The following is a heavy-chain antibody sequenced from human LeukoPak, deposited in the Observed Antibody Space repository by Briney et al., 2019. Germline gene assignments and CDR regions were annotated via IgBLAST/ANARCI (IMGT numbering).Heavy chain of an antibody. J-gene: IGHJ4*02. Sequence: GGSLRLSCAASGLTFSSYGMHWVRQAPGKGLEWVAFIRYDGSEKHYADSVKGRFTISRDNSENTLFLQMNSLRAGDTAVYYCAKNREPSGDYAGAFDFWGQGTLVTVSS. V-gene: IGHV3-30*02. CDR3: AKNREPSGDYAGAFDF. D-gene: IGHD4-17*01. CDR2: IRYDGSEK. CDR1: GLTFSSYG.